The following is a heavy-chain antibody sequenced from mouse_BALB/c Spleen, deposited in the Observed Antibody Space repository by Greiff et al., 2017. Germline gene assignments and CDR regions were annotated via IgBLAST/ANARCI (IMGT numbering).Heavy chain of an antibody. Sequence: DVMLVESGGGLVKPGGSLKLSCAASGFTFSDYYMYWVRQTPEKRLEWVATISDGGSYTYYPDSVKGRFTISRDNAKNNLYLQMSSLKSEDTAMYYCARGGNCDTWFAYWGQEALVTVSA. CDR3: ARGGNCDTWFAY. J-gene: IGHJ3*01. D-gene: IGHD2-1*01. CDR2: ISDGGSYT. V-gene: IGHV5-4*02. CDR1: GFTFSDYY.